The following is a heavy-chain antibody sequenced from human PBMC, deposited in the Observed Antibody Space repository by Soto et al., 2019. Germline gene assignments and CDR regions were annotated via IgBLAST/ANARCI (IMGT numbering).Heavy chain of an antibody. Sequence: GGSLRLSCAASGFTFSSYSMNWVRQAPGKGLEWVSSISSSSSYIYYADSVKGRFTISRDNAKNSLYLQMNSLRAEDTAVYYCARDDGTGTTKTFDYWGQGTLVTVSS. CDR1: GFTFSSYS. CDR2: ISSSSSYI. J-gene: IGHJ4*02. D-gene: IGHD1-1*01. V-gene: IGHV3-21*01. CDR3: ARDDGTGTTKTFDY.